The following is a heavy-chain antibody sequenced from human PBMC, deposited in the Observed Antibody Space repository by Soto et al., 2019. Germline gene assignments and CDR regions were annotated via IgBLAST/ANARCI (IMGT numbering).Heavy chain of an antibody. CDR3: ARMYDYRNSLAY. Sequence: PSETLSLTCAVSGGSISSGGSYWSWVRQHPGKGLEWIGYISYSGITYYNPSLKSRVTISADTSKNQFSLKLTSLTAADTAMYYCARMYDYRNSLAYWGQGTVVTVSS. D-gene: IGHD4-4*01. CDR1: GGSISSGGSY. J-gene: IGHJ4*02. CDR2: ISYSGIT. V-gene: IGHV4-31*11.